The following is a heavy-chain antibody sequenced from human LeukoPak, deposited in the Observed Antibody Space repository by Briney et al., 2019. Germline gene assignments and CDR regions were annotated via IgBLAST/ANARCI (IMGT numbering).Heavy chain of an antibody. CDR1: GGSFSGYH. J-gene: IGHJ5*02. V-gene: IGHV4-34*01. D-gene: IGHD2-2*01. CDR3: ARGTRTFDP. CDR2: INHSGST. Sequence: SETLSLTCAVYGGSFSGYHWSWIRQPPGKGLEWIGEINHSGSTNYNPSLKSRVTISVDTSKNQFSLKLSSVTAADTAVYYCARGTRTFDPWGQGTLVTVSS.